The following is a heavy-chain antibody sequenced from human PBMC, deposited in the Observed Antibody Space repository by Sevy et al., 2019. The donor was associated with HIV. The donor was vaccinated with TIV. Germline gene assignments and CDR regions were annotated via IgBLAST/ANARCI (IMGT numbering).Heavy chain of an antibody. CDR1: GYTLSELS. J-gene: IGHJ4*02. V-gene: IGHV1-24*01. CDR3: ATTKDYYDSSGSPFDY. CDR2: FDPEDGEI. Sequence: ASVKVSCKVSGYTLSELSMHWVRQAPGKGLEWMGSFDPEDGEILYAQKLQDRITMTEDTSTDTAYMELSSLRSEDTAAYYCATTKDYYDSSGSPFDYWGQGTLVTVSS. D-gene: IGHD3-22*01.